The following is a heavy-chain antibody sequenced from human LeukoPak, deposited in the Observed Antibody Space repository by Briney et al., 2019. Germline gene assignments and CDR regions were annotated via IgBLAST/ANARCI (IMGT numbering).Heavy chain of an antibody. D-gene: IGHD4-23*01. Sequence: GGSLRLSCAASGFTFSDYYMSWIRQAPGKGLEWVSYISSSGSTIYYADSVKGRFTISRDNAKNSLYLQMNSLRAEDTAVYYCARVVAGLYGGNSPHWYFDLWGRGTLVTVSS. J-gene: IGHJ2*01. CDR3: ARVVAGLYGGNSPHWYFDL. CDR2: ISSSGSTI. V-gene: IGHV3-11*01. CDR1: GFTFSDYY.